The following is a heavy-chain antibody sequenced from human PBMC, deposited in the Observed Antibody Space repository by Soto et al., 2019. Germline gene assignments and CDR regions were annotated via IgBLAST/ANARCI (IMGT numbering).Heavy chain of an antibody. V-gene: IGHV3-33*01. CDR3: ARDSPKTLYGSGSLFDY. CDR2: IWYDGSNK. D-gene: IGHD3-10*01. Sequence: SLRLSCAASGFTFSSYGMHWVRQAPGKGLEWVAVIWYDGSNKYYADSVKGRFTISRDNSKNTLYLQMNSLRAEDTAVYYCARDSPKTLYGSGSLFDYWGQGTLVTVSS. J-gene: IGHJ4*02. CDR1: GFTFSSYG.